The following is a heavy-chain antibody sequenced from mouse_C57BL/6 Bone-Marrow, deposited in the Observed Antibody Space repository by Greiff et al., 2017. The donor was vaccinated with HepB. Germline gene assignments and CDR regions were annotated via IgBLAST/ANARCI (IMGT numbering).Heavy chain of an antibody. CDR3: ARGVYDYDGDYYAMDY. CDR2: ISYDGSN. D-gene: IGHD2-4*01. J-gene: IGHJ4*01. Sequence: DVQLQESGPGLVKPSQSLSLTCSVTGYSITSGYYWNWIRQFPGNKLEWMGYISYDGSNNYNPSLKNRISITRDTSKNQFFLKLNSVTTEDTATYYCARGVYDYDGDYYAMDYWGQGTSVTVSS. CDR1: GYSITSGYY. V-gene: IGHV3-6*01.